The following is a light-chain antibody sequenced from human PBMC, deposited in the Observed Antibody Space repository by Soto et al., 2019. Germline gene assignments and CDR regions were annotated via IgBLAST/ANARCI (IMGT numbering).Light chain of an antibody. CDR2: RNN. V-gene: IGLV1-47*02. CDR3: AAWDDSLSGGV. CDR1: SSNIGSNY. Sequence: QSVLTQPPSASGTPGQRVTISCSGSSSNIGSNYVYWYQQLPETAPKLLIYRNNQRPSGVPDRFSGSKSGTSASLAIGGLRSEDEADYYCAAWDDSLSGGVFGGGTKVTVL. J-gene: IGLJ3*02.